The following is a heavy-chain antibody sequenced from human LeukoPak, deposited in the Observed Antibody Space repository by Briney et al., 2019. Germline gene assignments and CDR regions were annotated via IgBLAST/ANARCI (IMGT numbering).Heavy chain of an antibody. J-gene: IGHJ4*02. Sequence: GSLRLSCAASGFTFSSYWMHWVRQVPGKGLVWVSRINSDGSSTTYADSVKGRFTISRDNSKNTLFLQLDSLRPEDTAVYYCAKDRGDYRVRYHFDHWGQGTLVTVSS. CDR3: AKDRGDYRVRYHFDH. V-gene: IGHV3-74*01. CDR1: GFTFSSYW. CDR2: INSDGSST. D-gene: IGHD4-11*01.